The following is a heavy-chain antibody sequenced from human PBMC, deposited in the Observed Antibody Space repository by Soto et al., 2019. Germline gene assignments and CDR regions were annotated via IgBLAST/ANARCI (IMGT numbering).Heavy chain of an antibody. CDR2: IDPSDSYT. V-gene: IGHV5-10-1*01. Sequence: PGESLKISCNGSGYIFTSYWISWVRQMPGKGLEWMGRIDPSDSYTNYSPSFQGHVTISADKSISTAYLQWSSLKASDTAMYYCARPKFCSSTSCPYYYGMDVWGQGTTVTVSS. D-gene: IGHD2-2*01. CDR1: GYIFTSYW. J-gene: IGHJ6*02. CDR3: ARPKFCSSTSCPYYYGMDV.